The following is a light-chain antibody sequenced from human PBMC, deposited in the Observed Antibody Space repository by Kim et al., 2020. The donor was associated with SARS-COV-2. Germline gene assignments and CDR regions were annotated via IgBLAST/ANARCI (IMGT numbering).Light chain of an antibody. J-gene: IGLJ2*01. CDR3: NSRDSSGNHLRV. V-gene: IGLV3-19*01. CDR2: GKN. Sequence: LGQTVRITCQGDSLRTYYASWYQQKPGQAPVLVIYGKNNRPSGIPDRFSGSSSGNTASLTITGAQAEDEADYYCNSRDSSGNHLRVFGGGTKLTVL. CDR1: SLRTYY.